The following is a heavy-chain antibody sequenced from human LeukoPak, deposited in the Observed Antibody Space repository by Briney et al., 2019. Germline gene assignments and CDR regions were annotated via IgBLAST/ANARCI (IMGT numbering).Heavy chain of an antibody. D-gene: IGHD3-22*01. CDR2: ITSSGSTI. CDR1: GFTFSDYY. V-gene: IGHV3-11*01. CDR3: ARPYHYYYDSSGYI. Sequence: GGSLRLSRAASGFTFSDYYMSWIRQAPGKGLEWVSYITSSGSTIYYADSVKGRFTISRDNAKNSLYLQMNSLRAEDTAVYYCARPYHYYYDSSGYIWGQGTLVTVSS. J-gene: IGHJ4*02.